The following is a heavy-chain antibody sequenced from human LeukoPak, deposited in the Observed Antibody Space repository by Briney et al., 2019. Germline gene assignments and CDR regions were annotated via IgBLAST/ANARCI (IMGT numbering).Heavy chain of an antibody. Sequence: GGSLRLSCAASGFTFSSYAMSWVRQAPGKGLEWVSAISGSGGSTYYADSVKGRFTISRDNSKNTLYLQMNSLRAEDTAVYYCAKDIRCCSTSCYAPDYWGQGTLVTVSS. CDR3: AKDIRCCSTSCYAPDY. V-gene: IGHV3-23*01. J-gene: IGHJ4*02. D-gene: IGHD2-2*01. CDR1: GFTFSSYA. CDR2: ISGSGGST.